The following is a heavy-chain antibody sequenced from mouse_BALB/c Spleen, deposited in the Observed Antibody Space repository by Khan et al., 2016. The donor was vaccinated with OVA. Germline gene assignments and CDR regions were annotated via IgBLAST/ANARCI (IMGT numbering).Heavy chain of an antibody. D-gene: IGHD2-4*01. CDR2: IDPSNSET. J-gene: IGHJ3*01. CDR1: GYTFTNYW. V-gene: IGHV1S127*01. CDR3: ARHDYGGFTY. Sequence: GQLQQPGPELVRPGASVRMSCKASGYTFTNYWMHWVKQRPGQGLEWFGMIDPSNSETRLNQKFKDKATLNVDKSYNTAYMRLSSLTSEDSAVYYCARHDYGGFTYWGQGTLVTVSA.